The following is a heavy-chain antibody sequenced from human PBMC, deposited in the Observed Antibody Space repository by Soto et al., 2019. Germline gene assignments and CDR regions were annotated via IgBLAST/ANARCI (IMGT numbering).Heavy chain of an antibody. D-gene: IGHD3-22*01. CDR1: GGSVSSGSYY. CDR2: IYYSGST. Sequence: SETLSLTCTVSGGSVSSGSYYWSWIRQPPGKGLEWIGYIYYSGSTNYNPPLKSRVTISVDTSKNQFSLKLSSVTAADTAVYYCAKSSIYYYDSSGYYGLAFDIWGQGTMVTVSS. J-gene: IGHJ3*02. CDR3: AKSSIYYYDSSGYYGLAFDI. V-gene: IGHV4-61*01.